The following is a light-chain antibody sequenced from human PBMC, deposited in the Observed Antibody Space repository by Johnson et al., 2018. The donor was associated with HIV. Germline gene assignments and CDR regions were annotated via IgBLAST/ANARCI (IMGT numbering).Light chain of an antibody. Sequence: QSVLTQPPSVSAAPGQKVTISCSGSSSNIGNNYVSWYQQLPGTAPKLLIYENNKRPSGIPDRFSGSKSGTSATMGITGLQTGDEADYYCGTWDSSLSADSYVFGSGPKVTVL. CDR2: ENN. CDR1: SSNIGNNY. V-gene: IGLV1-51*02. CDR3: GTWDSSLSADSYV. J-gene: IGLJ1*01.